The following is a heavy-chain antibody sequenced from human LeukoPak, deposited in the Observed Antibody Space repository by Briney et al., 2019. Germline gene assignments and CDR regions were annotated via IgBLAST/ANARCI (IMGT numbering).Heavy chain of an antibody. Sequence: GGSLRLSCEASGFTFSRHWMNWVRRAPGKGLEWVSRINEDATTITYADSVKGRFIISRDNSKKSLYLQMNNLRAEDTAVYYCVRDLILVWTPGDDFDFWGQGTLVIVSS. CDR2: INEDATTI. J-gene: IGHJ4*02. CDR3: VRDLILVWTPGDDFDF. CDR1: GFTFSRHW. D-gene: IGHD3-16*01. V-gene: IGHV3-74*01.